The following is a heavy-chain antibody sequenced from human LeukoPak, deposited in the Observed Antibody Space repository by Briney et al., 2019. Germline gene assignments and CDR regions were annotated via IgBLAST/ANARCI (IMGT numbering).Heavy chain of an antibody. CDR2: FDPEDGET. J-gene: IGHJ5*02. CDR1: GYTLTELS. Sequence: GASVKVSCKVSGYTLTELSMHWVRQAPGKGLGWMGGFDPEDGETIYAQKFQGRVTMTEDTSTDTAYMELSSLRSEDTAVYYCATVVYLELRNWFDPWGQGTLVTVSS. D-gene: IGHD1-7*01. V-gene: IGHV1-24*01. CDR3: ATVVYLELRNWFDP.